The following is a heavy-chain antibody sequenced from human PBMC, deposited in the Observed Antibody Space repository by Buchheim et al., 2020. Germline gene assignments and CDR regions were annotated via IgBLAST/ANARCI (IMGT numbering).Heavy chain of an antibody. Sequence: VQVVESGGGLLQPGGSLRLSCTASGFTFSTYEMNWVRQAPGKGLEWVSYISSSGSTIYYTDSVRGRFTISRDTAKNSLFLQMNSLRVEDTAVYYCARGGTWGLPHLFDYWGQGTL. CDR2: ISSSGSTI. CDR3: ARGGTWGLPHLFDY. CDR1: GFTFSTYE. J-gene: IGHJ4*02. D-gene: IGHD2-21*01. V-gene: IGHV3-48*03.